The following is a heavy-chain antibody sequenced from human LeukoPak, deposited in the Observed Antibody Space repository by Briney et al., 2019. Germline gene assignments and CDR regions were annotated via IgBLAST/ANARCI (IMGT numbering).Heavy chain of an antibody. V-gene: IGHV1-2*02. CDR2: INPNSGGT. Sequence: AASVKVSCKASGYTFTGYYMHWVRQAPGQGLEWMGWINPNSGGTNYAQKFQGRVTMTRGTSISTAYMELSRLRSDDTAVYYCARGCQYQLLIFLYYYMDVWGKGTTVTISS. CDR3: ARGCQYQLLIFLYYYMDV. J-gene: IGHJ6*03. D-gene: IGHD2-2*01. CDR1: GYTFTGYY.